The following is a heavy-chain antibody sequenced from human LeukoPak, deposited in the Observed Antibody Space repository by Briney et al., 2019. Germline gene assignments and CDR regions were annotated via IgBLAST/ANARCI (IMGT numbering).Heavy chain of an antibody. Sequence: ASVTVSCTASGYTFTSYDINWVRQAPGQGLEWMGWMNPNSGNTGYAQKFQGRVTMTRNTSISTAYMELSSLRSEDTAVYYCARGRYGDPTYVYAFDIWGQGTMVTVSS. CDR2: MNPNSGNT. CDR3: ARGRYGDPTYVYAFDI. V-gene: IGHV1-8*01. J-gene: IGHJ3*02. CDR1: GYTFTSYD. D-gene: IGHD4-17*01.